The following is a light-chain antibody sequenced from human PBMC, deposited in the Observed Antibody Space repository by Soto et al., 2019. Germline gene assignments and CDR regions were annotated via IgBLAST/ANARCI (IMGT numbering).Light chain of an antibody. CDR3: QQRSTWPWT. CDR2: DAF. Sequence: EIVLTQSPVTLSLSPGERATLSCRSSQSVTNYLAWYQQKPGQGPRLLMYDAFNRATDIPARFSGIGSWTDFNLTISSLEPEDFAVYYCQQRSTWPWTFGQGTKVEIK. V-gene: IGKV3-11*01. CDR1: QSVTNY. J-gene: IGKJ1*01.